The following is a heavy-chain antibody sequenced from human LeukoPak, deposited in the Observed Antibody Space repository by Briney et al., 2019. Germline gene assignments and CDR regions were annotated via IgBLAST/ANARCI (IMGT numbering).Heavy chain of an antibody. J-gene: IGHJ6*03. CDR2: INSDGSST. V-gene: IGHV3-74*01. CDR1: GFTFSSYW. CDR3: ARVGSGSYPPYYMDV. Sequence: PGGSLRLSCAASGFTFSSYWMHWVHQAPGKGLVWVSRINSDGSSTSYADSVKGRFTISRDNAKNTLYLQMNSLRAEDTAVYYCARVGSGSYPPYYMDVWGKGTTVTISS. D-gene: IGHD3-10*01.